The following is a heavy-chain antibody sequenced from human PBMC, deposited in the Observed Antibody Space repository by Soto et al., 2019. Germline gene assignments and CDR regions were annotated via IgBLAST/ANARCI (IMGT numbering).Heavy chain of an antibody. CDR3: ARSGHYYYDSSGFPPYYYYGMDV. Sequence: ASVKVSCKASGYTFTSYGISWVRQAPGQGLEWMGWISAYNGNTNYAQKLQGRVTMTTDTSTSTAYMELRSLRSDDTAVYYCARSGHYYYDSSGFPPYYYYGMDVWGQGTTVTVSS. V-gene: IGHV1-18*01. CDR1: GYTFTSYG. CDR2: ISAYNGNT. J-gene: IGHJ6*02. D-gene: IGHD3-22*01.